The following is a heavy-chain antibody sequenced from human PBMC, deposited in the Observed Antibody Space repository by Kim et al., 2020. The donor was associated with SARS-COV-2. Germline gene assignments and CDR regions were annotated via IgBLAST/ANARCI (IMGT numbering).Heavy chain of an antibody. V-gene: IGHV1-69*13. CDR3: ARERVDTAMATYYYYGMDV. J-gene: IGHJ6*02. CDR2: IIPIFGTA. Sequence: SVKVSCKASGGTFSSYAISWVRQAPGQGLEWMGGIIPIFGTANYAQKFQGRVTITADESTSTAYMELSSLRSEDTAVYYCARERVDTAMATYYYYGMDVWGQGTTVTVSS. D-gene: IGHD5-18*01. CDR1: GGTFSSYA.